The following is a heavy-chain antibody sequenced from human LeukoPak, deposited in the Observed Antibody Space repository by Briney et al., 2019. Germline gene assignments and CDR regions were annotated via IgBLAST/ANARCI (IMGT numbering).Heavy chain of an antibody. Sequence: ASVKVSCKASGYTFTSYGISWVRQAPGQGLEWMGWISAYNGNTNYAQKLHGRVTMTTDTSTSTAYMELRSLRSDDTAVYYCAREGYSSGWYKADYYGMDVWGQGTTVTVSS. D-gene: IGHD6-19*01. CDR3: AREGYSSGWYKADYYGMDV. CDR2: ISAYNGNT. V-gene: IGHV1-18*01. J-gene: IGHJ6*02. CDR1: GYTFTSYG.